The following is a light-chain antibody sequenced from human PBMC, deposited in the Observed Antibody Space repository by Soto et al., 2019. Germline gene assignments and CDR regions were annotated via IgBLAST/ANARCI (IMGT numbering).Light chain of an antibody. CDR1: SSDIGGYNF. V-gene: IGLV2-14*01. CDR2: EVS. J-gene: IGLJ2*01. Sequence: QSALTQPASVSGSPGQSITISCTGTSSDIGGYNFVAWYQQHPGKAPKLMIYEVSNRPSGVSNRFSGSKSGNTASLTISGLQAEDEADYYCSSYTSSITVVLGGGTKLTVL. CDR3: SSYTSSITVV.